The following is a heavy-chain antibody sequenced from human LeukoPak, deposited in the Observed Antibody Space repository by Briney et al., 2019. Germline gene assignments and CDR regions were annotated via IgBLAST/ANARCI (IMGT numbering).Heavy chain of an antibody. CDR3: SLVGATSYYYYGMDV. CDR1: GFTFSSYE. J-gene: IGHJ6*02. V-gene: IGHV3-48*03. Sequence: GGSLRLSCAASGFTFSSYEMNWVRQAPGKGLEWVSYISSSGSTIYYADSVKGRFTISRDDAKNSLYLQMNSLRAEDTAVYYCSLVGATSYYYYGMDVWGQGTTVTVSS. D-gene: IGHD1-26*01. CDR2: ISSSGSTI.